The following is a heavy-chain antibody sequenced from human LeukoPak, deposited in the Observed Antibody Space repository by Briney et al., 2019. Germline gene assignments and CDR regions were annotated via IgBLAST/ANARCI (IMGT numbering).Heavy chain of an antibody. V-gene: IGHV4-31*03. J-gene: IGHJ3*02. CDR3: AKSPVPRGAFDI. CDR2: IQYSGST. D-gene: IGHD6-6*01. CDR1: GDSINSGGYY. Sequence: SETLSLTCSVSGDSINSGGYYWNWIRQFPGKGLEWIGYIQYSGSTHYNTSLKSRVTISVDTSKTQFSLKMTSLTAADTAVYYCAKSPVPRGAFDIWGQGTMVTVSS.